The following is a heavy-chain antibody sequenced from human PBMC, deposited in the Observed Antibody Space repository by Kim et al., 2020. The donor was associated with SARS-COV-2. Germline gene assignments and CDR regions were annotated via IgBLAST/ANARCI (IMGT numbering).Heavy chain of an antibody. CDR1: GYTFTSYG. J-gene: IGHJ4*02. CDR2: ISAYNGNT. Sequence: ASVKVSCKASGYTFTSYGISWVRQAPGQGLEWMGWISAYNGNTNYAQKLQGRVTMTTDTSTSTAYMELRSLRSDDTAVYYCARVFDCSGGSCYCDYWGQGTLVTVSS. CDR3: ARVFDCSGGSCYCDY. D-gene: IGHD2-15*01. V-gene: IGHV1-18*01.